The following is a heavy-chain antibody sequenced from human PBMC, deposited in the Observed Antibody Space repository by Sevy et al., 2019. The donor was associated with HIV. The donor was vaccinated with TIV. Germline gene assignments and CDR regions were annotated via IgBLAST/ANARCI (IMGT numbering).Heavy chain of an antibody. CDR1: GFTFSSYS. D-gene: IGHD1-26*01. V-gene: IGHV3-21*01. Sequence: GGSLRLSCAASGFTFSSYSMNWVRQAPGKGLEWVSSISRSSSYIYLADSVKGRFTISRDNAKNSLHLQMNSLRAEDTAVYYCARWDADRRWYFDYWGQGILVTVSS. CDR2: ISRSSSYI. J-gene: IGHJ4*02. CDR3: ARWDADRRWYFDY.